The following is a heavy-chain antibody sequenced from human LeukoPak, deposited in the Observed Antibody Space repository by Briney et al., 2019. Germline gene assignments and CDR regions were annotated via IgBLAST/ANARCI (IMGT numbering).Heavy chain of an antibody. CDR2: ISSSSSYI. Sequence: PGGSLRLSCAASGFTFSSYSMNWVRQAPGKGLEWVSSISSSSSYIYYADSVKGRFTISRDNAKNSLYLQMNSLRAEDTAVYYCARDGSSTRAFDIWGQGTMVTVSS. J-gene: IGHJ3*02. CDR1: GFTFSSYS. V-gene: IGHV3-21*01. D-gene: IGHD1-26*01. CDR3: ARDGSSTRAFDI.